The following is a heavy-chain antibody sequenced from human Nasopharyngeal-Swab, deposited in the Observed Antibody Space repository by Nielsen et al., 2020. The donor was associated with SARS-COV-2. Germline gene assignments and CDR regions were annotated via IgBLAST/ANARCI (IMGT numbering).Heavy chain of an antibody. CDR3: ALPSAAYYYYGMDV. Sequence: WVRQAPGQGLEWVGWMNPNSGNTGYAQKFQGRVTITRNTSISTAYMELSSLRSEDTAVYYCALPSAAYYYYGMDVWGQGTTVTVSS. D-gene: IGHD2-2*01. CDR2: MNPNSGNT. V-gene: IGHV1-8*03. J-gene: IGHJ6*02.